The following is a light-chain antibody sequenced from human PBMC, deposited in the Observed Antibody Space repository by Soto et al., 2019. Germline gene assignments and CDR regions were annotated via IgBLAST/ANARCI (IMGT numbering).Light chain of an antibody. V-gene: IGKV1D-17*01. CDR1: QGISNY. CDR2: AAS. CDR3: LQHNSYLP. J-gene: IGKJ5*01. Sequence: NIQMTQSPSAMSASVGDRVTITCRARQGISNYLAWFQQKPGKXPXXLIYAASSLQSGVPSRFSGSGSGTEFTLTISSLQPEDFATDYCLQHNSYLPFGQGTRLEIK.